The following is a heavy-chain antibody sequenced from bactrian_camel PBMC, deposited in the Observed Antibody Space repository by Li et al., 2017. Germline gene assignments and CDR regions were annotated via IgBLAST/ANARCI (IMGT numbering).Heavy chain of an antibody. J-gene: IGHJ4*01. CDR2: IGVDGET. CDR3: AASWDVTANAALGRMTSPEFGY. CDR1: GYSPAKYA. Sequence: HVQLVESGGGSVQVGGSLRLSCAASGYSPAKYAMGWFRQAPGKKREGVAGIGVDGETEYADSVKGRFTISKDNVANILYLQMDDLKPEDSAAYRCAASWDVTANAALGRMTSPEFGYWGEGTQVTVS. D-gene: IGHD2*01. V-gene: IGHV3S63*01.